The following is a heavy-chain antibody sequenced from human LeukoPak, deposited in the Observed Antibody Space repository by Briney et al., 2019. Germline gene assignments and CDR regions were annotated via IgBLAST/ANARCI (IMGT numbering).Heavy chain of an antibody. CDR2: ISYDGSNK. D-gene: IGHD2-2*01. CDR1: GFTFSSYV. CDR3: AKNQLDY. V-gene: IGHV3-30*18. Sequence: GGSLRLSCTASGFTFSSYVMHWVRQAPGKGLEWVAVISYDGSNKYYADSVKGRFTISRDNSKNTLYLQMNSLRAEDTAVYYCAKNQLDYWGQGTLVTVSS. J-gene: IGHJ4*02.